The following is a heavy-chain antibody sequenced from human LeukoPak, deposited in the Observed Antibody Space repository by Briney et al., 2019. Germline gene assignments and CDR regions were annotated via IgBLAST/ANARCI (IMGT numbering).Heavy chain of an antibody. CDR2: ISYDGSNK. CDR3: ARDGIAVAGSRIFDY. J-gene: IGHJ4*02. CDR1: GFTFSSYA. D-gene: IGHD6-19*01. V-gene: IGHV3-30-3*01. Sequence: GGSLRLSCAASGFTFSSYAMHWVRQAPGKGLEWVAVISYDGSNKYYADSVKGRFTISRDNSKNTLYLQMNSLRAEDTAVYYCARDGIAVAGSRIFDYWGQGTLVTVSS.